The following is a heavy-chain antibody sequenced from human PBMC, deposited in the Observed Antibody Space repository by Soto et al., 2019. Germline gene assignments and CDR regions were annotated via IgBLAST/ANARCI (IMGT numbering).Heavy chain of an antibody. D-gene: IGHD3-22*01. Sequence: QVQLVESGGGLVKPGGSLRLSCAASGFIFSDYYMNWIRQAPGKGLEWVSCISSSGSTIYFADSVKGRFTISRDDAKNSLHLQMNSLRAEDTAVYYCARGGLGPFYYDSTGPLDYWGQGTLVTVSS. CDR3: ARGGLGPFYYDSTGPLDY. J-gene: IGHJ4*02. CDR1: GFIFSDYY. V-gene: IGHV3-11*01. CDR2: ISSSGSTI.